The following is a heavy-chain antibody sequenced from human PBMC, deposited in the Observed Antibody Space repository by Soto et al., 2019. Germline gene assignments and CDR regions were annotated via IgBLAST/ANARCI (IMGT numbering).Heavy chain of an antibody. Sequence: QVQLVESGGGVVQPGRSLRLSCAASGFTFSNYGIHWVRQAPGKGLEWVAVISYDGSSKYYADSVKGRFTISRDNSKNTLYLQMNSLSAEDTAVYYCARDRTYDWNGVDYCGQGTLVTVSS. J-gene: IGHJ4*02. CDR1: GFTFSNYG. CDR2: ISYDGSSK. V-gene: IGHV3-30*03. D-gene: IGHD1-20*01. CDR3: ARDRTYDWNGVDY.